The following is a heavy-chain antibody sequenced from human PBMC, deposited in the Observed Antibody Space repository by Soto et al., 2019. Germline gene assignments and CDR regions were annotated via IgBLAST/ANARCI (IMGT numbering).Heavy chain of an antibody. J-gene: IGHJ6*02. V-gene: IGHV1-69*01. CDR1: GGTFSSYA. CDR2: IIPIFGTA. CDR3: ARATPPIPYYYYGMYV. Sequence: QVQLVQSGAEVKKPGSSVKVSCKASGGTFSSYAISWVRQAPGQGLEWMGGIIPIFGTANYAQKFQGRVTITADESTSTAYTALSSLSSQDTAVYYWARATPPIPYYYYGMYVWGQGTTVTVSS.